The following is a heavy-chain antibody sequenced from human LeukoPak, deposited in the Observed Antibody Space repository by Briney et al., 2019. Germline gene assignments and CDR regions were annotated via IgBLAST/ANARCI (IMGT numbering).Heavy chain of an antibody. D-gene: IGHD3-22*01. J-gene: IGHJ1*01. V-gene: IGHV1-2*02. CDR1: GGTFSSYA. Sequence: ASVKVSCKASGGTFSSYAISWVRQAPGQGLEWMGWINPNSGGTNYAQKFQGRVTMTRDTSISTAYMELSRLRFDDTAVYYCAGGYYDSSDYEYFQHWGQGTLVTVSS. CDR3: AGGYYDSSDYEYFQH. CDR2: INPNSGGT.